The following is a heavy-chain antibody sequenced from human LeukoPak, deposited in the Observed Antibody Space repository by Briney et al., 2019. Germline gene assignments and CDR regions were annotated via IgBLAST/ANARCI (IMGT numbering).Heavy chain of an antibody. J-gene: IGHJ4*02. CDR3: AKEGSNGDFDY. D-gene: IGHD1-26*01. Sequence: PGGSLRLSCAASGFTFRSYGMHWVRQTPGKGLEWVTVISYDGSNKYYGDSVKGRFTISRDNSKNTLYLKMNSLRAEDTAVYYCAKEGSNGDFDYWGQGTLVTVSS. CDR2: ISYDGSNK. CDR1: GFTFRSYG. V-gene: IGHV3-30*18.